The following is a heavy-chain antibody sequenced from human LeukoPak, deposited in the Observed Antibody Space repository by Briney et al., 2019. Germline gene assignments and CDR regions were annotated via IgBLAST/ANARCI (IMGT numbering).Heavy chain of an antibody. CDR2: ISSSSSYI. V-gene: IGHV3-21*01. J-gene: IGHJ1*01. CDR1: GFTFSSYS. CDR3: ARGGATTSVSQH. D-gene: IGHD5-12*01. Sequence: GGSLRLSCAASGFTFSSYSMNWVRQAPGKGLEWVSSISSSSSYIYYADSVKGRFTISRDNAKNSLYLQMNILRAEDTAVYYCARGGATTSVSQHWGQGTLVTVSS.